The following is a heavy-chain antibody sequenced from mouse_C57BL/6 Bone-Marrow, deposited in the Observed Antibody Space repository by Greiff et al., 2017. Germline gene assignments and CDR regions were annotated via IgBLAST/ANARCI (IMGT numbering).Heavy chain of an antibody. V-gene: IGHV5-6*01. CDR3: ARQGYYGSSTAY. CDR1: GFTFSSYG. D-gene: IGHD1-1*01. CDR2: ISSGGSYT. Sequence: EVKLVESGGDLVKPGGSLKLSCAASGFTFSSYGMSWVRQTPDKRLEWVATISSGGSYTYYPDSVKGRFTISRDNAKNTLYLQMSSLKSEDTAMYYCARQGYYGSSTAYWGQGTLVTVSA. J-gene: IGHJ3*01.